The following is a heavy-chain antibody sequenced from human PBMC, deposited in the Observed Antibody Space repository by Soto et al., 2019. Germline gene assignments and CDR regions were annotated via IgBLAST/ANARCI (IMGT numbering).Heavy chain of an antibody. J-gene: IGHJ6*02. CDR2: SLPIFGTA. Sequence: QVQLVQSGAEVKKPGSSVKVSCKASGGTFSSYAISWVRQAPGQWLEWMGGSLPIFGTANYAQKFQGRVTITADESPSTAYMELSSLRSEDTAVYYCARFKLRSRVYDYYYGMEVGGQGNTVTVSS. CDR3: ARFKLRSRVYDYYYGMEV. V-gene: IGHV1-69*01. D-gene: IGHD3-3*01. CDR1: GGTFSSYA.